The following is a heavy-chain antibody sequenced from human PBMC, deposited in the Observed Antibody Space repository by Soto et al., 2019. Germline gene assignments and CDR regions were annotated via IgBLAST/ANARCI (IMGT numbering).Heavy chain of an antibody. J-gene: IGHJ1*01. CDR3: AKDQAAAGTISRYFQH. D-gene: IGHD6-13*01. Sequence: EVQLLESGGGLVQPEGSLRLSCAASGFSFSTYAMSWVRQAPGKGLEWVSGIGGSGGTTYYADSVKGRFTISRDNSKNTLYLQVNSLRAEDTAVYYCAKDQAAAGTISRYFQHWGQGTLVTVSS. CDR2: IGGSGGTT. CDR1: GFSFSTYA. V-gene: IGHV3-23*01.